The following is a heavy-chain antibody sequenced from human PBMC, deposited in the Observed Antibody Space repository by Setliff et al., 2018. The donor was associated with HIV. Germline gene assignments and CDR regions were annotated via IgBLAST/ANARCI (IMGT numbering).Heavy chain of an antibody. Sequence: GGSLRLSCVASGLTFSNYWMHWVRQAPGKGLVWVSRIDSDGSDTDYADSVRGRFTISRDNAKNSLYLQMNSLRAEDTAVYYCVRDKDWAFDYWGQGTLVTVSS. V-gene: IGHV3-74*01. CDR2: IDSDGSDT. CDR3: VRDKDWAFDY. J-gene: IGHJ4*02. CDR1: GLTFSNYW. D-gene: IGHD3-9*01.